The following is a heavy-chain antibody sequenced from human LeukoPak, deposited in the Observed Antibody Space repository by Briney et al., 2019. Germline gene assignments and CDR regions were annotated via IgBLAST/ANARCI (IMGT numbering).Heavy chain of an antibody. V-gene: IGHV4-39*07. D-gene: IGHD6-19*01. Sequence: KPSETLSLTCTVSGGSISSSSYYWDWIRQPPGKGLEWIGCIYNSGSTYYSPSLKSRVTLSVDTSKNQFSLKLSSVTAADTAVYYCARIAVAGLYYFAYWGQGTLVTVSS. CDR3: ARIAVAGLYYFAY. CDR2: IYNSGST. J-gene: IGHJ4*02. CDR1: GGSISSSSYY.